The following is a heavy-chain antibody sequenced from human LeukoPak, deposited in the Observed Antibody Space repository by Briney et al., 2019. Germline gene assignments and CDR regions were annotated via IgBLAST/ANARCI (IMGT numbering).Heavy chain of an antibody. CDR2: I. CDR1: GFTFSSYA. CDR3: AKRMGPTIVATDLDY. J-gene: IGHJ4*02. Sequence: GGSLRLSCAASGFTFSSYAMHWVRQAPGKGLEWVAVIYADSVKGRFTISRDNSKNTLYLQMNSLRAEDTAVYHCAKRMGPTIVATDLDYWGQGTLVTVSS. D-gene: IGHD6-13*01. V-gene: IGHV3-30*18.